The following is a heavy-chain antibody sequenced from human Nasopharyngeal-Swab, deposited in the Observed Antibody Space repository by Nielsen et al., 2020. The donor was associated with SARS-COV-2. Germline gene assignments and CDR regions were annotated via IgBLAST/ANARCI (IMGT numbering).Heavy chain of an antibody. Sequence: SETLSLTCAVYGGSFSGYYWNWIRQPPGKGLEWIGEINHGGNTNYNPSLKSRVTILVDTSKNQFSLKLAFVTAADTALYYCSRGDEGANYYGMDVWGQGTTVTVSS. CDR1: GGSFSGYY. CDR2: INHGGNT. V-gene: IGHV4-34*01. CDR3: SRGDEGANYYGMDV. D-gene: IGHD3-16*01. J-gene: IGHJ6*02.